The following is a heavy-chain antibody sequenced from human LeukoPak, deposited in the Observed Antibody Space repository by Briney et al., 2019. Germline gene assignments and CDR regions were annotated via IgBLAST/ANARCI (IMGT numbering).Heavy chain of an antibody. Sequence: GGSLRLSCVASGLTFSSAEMNWVRQAPGKGLEWISYISSSGTTIHYADSVKGRFTVSRDNGEHSLYLQMTSLRAEDTGVYYCAKDRGIFTRYYYAMDVWGQGTTVTVSS. CDR1: GLTFSSAE. V-gene: IGHV3-48*03. CDR3: AKDRGIFTRYYYAMDV. CDR2: ISSSGTTI. D-gene: IGHD6-13*01. J-gene: IGHJ6*02.